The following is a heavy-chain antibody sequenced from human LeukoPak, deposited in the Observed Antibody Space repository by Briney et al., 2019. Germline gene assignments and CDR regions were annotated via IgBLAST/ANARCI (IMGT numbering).Heavy chain of an antibody. D-gene: IGHD3-10*01. V-gene: IGHV3-9*03. J-gene: IGHJ4*02. CDR1: GFTFDDYA. CDR2: ISWNSGRM. CDR3: AKDVNYSPSGTFDY. Sequence: SLRLSCAASGFTFDDYAMHWVRQAPGKGLEWVSSISWNSGRMDYADSVKGRFTRSRDNAKNSLYLQMNSLRVEDMALYYCAKDVNYSPSGTFDYWGQGTLVTVSS.